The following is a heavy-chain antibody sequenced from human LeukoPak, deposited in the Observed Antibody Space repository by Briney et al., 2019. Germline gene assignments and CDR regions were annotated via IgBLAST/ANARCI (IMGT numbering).Heavy chain of an antibody. Sequence: ASVKVSCKASGYTFTGYYMHWVRQAPGQGLEWMGWINPNSGGTNYAQKFQGRVTMTRDTSISTAYMELSRLRSDDTAVYYCARDPDSSSWSEDNWGQGTLVTVSS. CDR3: ARDPDSSSWSEDN. D-gene: IGHD6-13*01. CDR2: INPNSGGT. CDR1: GYTFTGYY. V-gene: IGHV1-2*02. J-gene: IGHJ4*02.